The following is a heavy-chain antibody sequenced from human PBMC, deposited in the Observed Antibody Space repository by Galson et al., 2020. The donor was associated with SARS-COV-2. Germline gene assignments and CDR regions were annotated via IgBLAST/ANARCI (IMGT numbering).Heavy chain of an antibody. J-gene: IGHJ6*03. CDR2: VNYSGRT. CDR1: GGTISSDSQS. D-gene: IGHD3-3*01. Sequence: SETLSLTCIVSGGTISSDSQSWAWLSQPQRKGPEWIGSVNYSGRTYYKTSLTSRVTISVDTSRAKFSLELSSVTAADTGEYYWARQSYDMSSGDSYAAYYYSIDVWGKGTTVTVSS. V-gene: IGHV4-39*01. CDR3: ARQSYDMSSGDSYAAYYYSIDV.